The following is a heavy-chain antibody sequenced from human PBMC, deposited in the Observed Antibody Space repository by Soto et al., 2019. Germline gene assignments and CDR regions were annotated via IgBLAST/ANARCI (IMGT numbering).Heavy chain of an antibody. CDR2: ISGSGGST. V-gene: IGHV3-23*01. CDR3: ANGLLRSSPFLLSGMDV. D-gene: IGHD1-26*01. CDR1: GFTFSSYA. J-gene: IGHJ6*02. Sequence: PGGSLRLSCAASGFTFSSYAMSWVRQAPGKGLEWVSAISGSGGSTYYADSVKGRFTISRDNSKNTLYLQMNSLRAEDTAVYYCANGLLRSSPFLLSGMDVWGQGTTVTVSS.